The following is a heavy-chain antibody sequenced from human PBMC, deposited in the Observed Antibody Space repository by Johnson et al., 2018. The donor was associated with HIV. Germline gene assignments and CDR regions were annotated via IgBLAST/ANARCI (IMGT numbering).Heavy chain of an antibody. J-gene: IGHJ3*01. Sequence: QVQLVESGGGLVQPGRSLRLSCAASGFTFSSYAMHWVRQAPGKGLEWVAVISYDGSNKYYADSVKGRFTISRDNSKNTLYLQMNSLRREDTAVYYCARGIIVSPDAFDFWGLGTRVTVSS. CDR3: ARGIIVSPDAFDF. CDR2: ISYDGSNK. D-gene: IGHD5/OR15-5a*01. V-gene: IGHV3-30-3*01. CDR1: GFTFSSYA.